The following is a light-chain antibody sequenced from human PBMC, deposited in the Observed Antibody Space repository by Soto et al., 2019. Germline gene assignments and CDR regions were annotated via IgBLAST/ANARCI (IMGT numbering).Light chain of an antibody. CDR2: DAD. CDR3: QQSASSVT. J-gene: IGKJ5*01. CDR1: HSVSSTF. Sequence: DTVLKQSPGTLSLSPGETATLTCSASHSVSSTFLAWYQQKPGQAPTLLIYDADTRATGIPDRFSGSGFGTHFTLTISSLEPEDFAMYYCQQSASSVTFGQGTLLEIK. V-gene: IGKV3-20*01.